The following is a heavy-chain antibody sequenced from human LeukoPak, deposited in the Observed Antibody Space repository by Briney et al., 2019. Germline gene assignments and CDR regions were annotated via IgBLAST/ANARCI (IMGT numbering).Heavy chain of an antibody. Sequence: GGSLRLSCAASGFTFRSYGMNWVRQAPGKGLEWVSAISGSGDSTYYADSVKGRFTISRDNSKNTLYLQMNSLRAEDTAVYYCAKNFPYYYYGMDVWGQGTTVTVSS. V-gene: IGHV3-23*01. CDR3: AKNFPYYYYGMDV. J-gene: IGHJ6*02. CDR2: ISGSGDST. CDR1: GFTFRSYG.